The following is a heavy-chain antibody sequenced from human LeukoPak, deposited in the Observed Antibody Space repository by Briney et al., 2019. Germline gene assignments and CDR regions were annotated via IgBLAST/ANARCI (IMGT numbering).Heavy chain of an antibody. CDR2: ISGSGGST. V-gene: IGHV3-23*01. D-gene: IGHD1-26*01. CDR1: GFTFSRSF. Sequence: GGALRLSCAASGFTFSRSFMSWVRQAPGKGLEWVSAISGSGGSTYYADSVKGRFTISRDNSKNTLYLQMNSLRAEDTAVYYCAKVPSYVVSGYFDYWGQGTLVTVSS. CDR3: AKVPSYVVSGYFDY. J-gene: IGHJ4*02.